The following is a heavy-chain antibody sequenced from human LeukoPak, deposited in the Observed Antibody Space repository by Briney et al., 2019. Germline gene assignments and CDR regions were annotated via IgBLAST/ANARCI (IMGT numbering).Heavy chain of an antibody. CDR1: GFSFSGYA. CDR3: ANGIDSSGYYPE. D-gene: IGHD3-22*01. V-gene: IGHV3-23*01. Sequence: GGSLRLSCAASGFSFSGYAMSWVRQAPGKGLDWVSGVSDSGVNTYYADSVKGRFTISRDNSKNTLYLQMNSLRAEDTAVYYCANGIDSSGYYPEWGQGTLVTVSS. CDR2: VSDSGVNT. J-gene: IGHJ4*02.